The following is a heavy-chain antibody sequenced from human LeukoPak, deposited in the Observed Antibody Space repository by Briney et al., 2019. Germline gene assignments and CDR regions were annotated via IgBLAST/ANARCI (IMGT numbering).Heavy chain of an antibody. CDR2: INNDGSTT. D-gene: IGHD6-19*01. V-gene: IGHV3-74*01. CDR1: GFSFSSYW. Sequence: GGSLRLSCAASGFSFSSYWMHWVRQAPGKGLVWVSRINNDGSTTRYADSVKGRFTISRDNPKNTLYLQMESLRAEDTAVYYCTRDQVSVAGTGIDYWGQGTLVTVSS. CDR3: TRDQVSVAGTGIDY. J-gene: IGHJ4*02.